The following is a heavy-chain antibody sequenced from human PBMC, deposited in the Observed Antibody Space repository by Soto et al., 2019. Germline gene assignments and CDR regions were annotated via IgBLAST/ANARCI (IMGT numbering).Heavy chain of an antibody. Sequence: SETLSLTCAVYGGSFSGYYWSWIRQPPGKGLEWIGEINHSGSTNYNPSLKSRVTISVDTSKNQFSLKLSSVTAADTAVYYCARGSTNYDILTGYYSYNWFDPWGQGTLVTVSS. J-gene: IGHJ5*02. CDR1: GGSFSGYY. V-gene: IGHV4-34*01. D-gene: IGHD3-9*01. CDR3: ARGSTNYDILTGYYSYNWFDP. CDR2: INHSGST.